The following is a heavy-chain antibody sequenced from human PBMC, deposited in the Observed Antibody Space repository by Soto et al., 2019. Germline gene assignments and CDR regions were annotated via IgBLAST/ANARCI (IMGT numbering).Heavy chain of an antibody. V-gene: IGHV3-74*01. CDR1: GFNFSNYW. CDR3: VCFECGRTAVVTAMEANDY. D-gene: IGHD2-21*02. Sequence: GGSLRLSCAASGFNFSNYWMHWVRQSPGKRLVWVSRINSDETITSYADSVKGRFTISRDNAKNTLYLQMSSLRVEDTALYYCVCFECGRTAVVTAMEANDYWGQGTLVTVSS. J-gene: IGHJ4*02. CDR2: INSDETIT.